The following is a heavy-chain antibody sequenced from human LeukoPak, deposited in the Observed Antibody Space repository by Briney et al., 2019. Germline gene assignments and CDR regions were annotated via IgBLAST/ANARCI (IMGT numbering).Heavy chain of an antibody. V-gene: IGHV6-1*01. CDR1: GDSVFNNIAA. CDR3: ARHPYCSGGSCPLGYYYYMDV. D-gene: IGHD2-15*01. CDR2: TYYRSKWYD. Sequence: SQTLSLTCAISGDSVFNNIAAWNWIRQSPSRGLEWLGRTYYRSKWYDNYVESVKSRIIIKSDTSKNQFSLKLSSVTAADTAVYYCARHPYCSGGSCPLGYYYYMDVWGKGTTVTISS. J-gene: IGHJ6*03.